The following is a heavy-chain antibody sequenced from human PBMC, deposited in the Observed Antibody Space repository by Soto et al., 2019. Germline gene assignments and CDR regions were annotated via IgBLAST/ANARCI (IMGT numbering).Heavy chain of an antibody. CDR3: AKDPLWFGEPQFDY. V-gene: IGHV3-23*01. CDR1: GFTFSSYA. CDR2: ISGSGGST. J-gene: IGHJ4*02. Sequence: EVQLLESGGGLVQPGGSLRLSCAASGFTFSSYAMSWVRQAPGKGLEWVSDISGSGGSTYYADSVKGRFTISRDNSKNTLYLQMNSLRAEDTAVYSCAKDPLWFGEPQFDYWGQGTLVTVSS. D-gene: IGHD3-10*01.